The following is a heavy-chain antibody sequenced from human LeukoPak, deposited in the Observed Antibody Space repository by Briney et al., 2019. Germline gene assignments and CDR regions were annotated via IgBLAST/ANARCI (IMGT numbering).Heavy chain of an antibody. CDR1: GSSLSTSGVG. CDR2: IYWDDDK. CDR3: AHSTMVRAHAGHWFDP. V-gene: IGHV2-5*02. J-gene: IGHJ5*02. D-gene: IGHD3-10*01. Sequence: ESGPTLVKPTQTLTLTCTFSGSSLSTSGVGVGWIRQPPGKALEWLALIYWDDDKRYSPSLKSRLTITKDTSKNQVVLTMTNMDPVDTATYYCAHSTMVRAHAGHWFDPWGQGTLVTVSS.